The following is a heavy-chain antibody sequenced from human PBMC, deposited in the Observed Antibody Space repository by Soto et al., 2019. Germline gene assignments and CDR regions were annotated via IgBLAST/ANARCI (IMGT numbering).Heavy chain of an antibody. J-gene: IGHJ3*01. D-gene: IGHD5-12*01. Sequence: SQTLSLTCAISGDSVSSNSAAWNWIRQSPSRGLEWLGRTYYRSKGYNDYAVSVKSRITIKPDTSKSQFSLQLNSVTPDDTAVDYCVRVPNPFRLKSGYEDDSVFRGEGTMVTV. CDR3: VRVPNPFRLKSGYEDDSVF. V-gene: IGHV6-1*01. CDR1: GDSVSSNSAA. CDR2: TYYRSKGYN.